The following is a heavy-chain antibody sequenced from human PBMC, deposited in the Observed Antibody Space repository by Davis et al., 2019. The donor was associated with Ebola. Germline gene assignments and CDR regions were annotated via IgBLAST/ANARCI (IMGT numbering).Heavy chain of an antibody. D-gene: IGHD3-3*01. J-gene: IGHJ4*02. CDR3: AKDGEYRYYDFWSGYYDY. Sequence: GGSLRLSCAASGFTFSGSAMHWVRQASGKGLEWVGRIRSKANSYATAYAASVKGRFTISRDDSKNTAYLQMNSLKTEDTAVYYCAKDGEYRYYDFWSGYYDYWGQGTLVTVSS. CDR1: GFTFSGSA. CDR2: IRSKANSYAT. V-gene: IGHV3-73*01.